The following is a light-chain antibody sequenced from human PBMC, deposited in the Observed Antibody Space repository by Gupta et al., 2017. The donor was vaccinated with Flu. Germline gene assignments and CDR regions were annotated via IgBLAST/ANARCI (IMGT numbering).Light chain of an antibody. J-gene: IGLJ1*01. CDR2: CNT. CDR1: SSNTGEGYE. Sequence: SSNTGEGYEVNWYQQLPVRAPTVLICCNTDRPSGVPDRFSASKSGTSASLAITGLQAEDEADYYCQSYDTSLSGYVFGGGTKVTVL. CDR3: QSYDTSLSGYV. V-gene: IGLV1-40*01.